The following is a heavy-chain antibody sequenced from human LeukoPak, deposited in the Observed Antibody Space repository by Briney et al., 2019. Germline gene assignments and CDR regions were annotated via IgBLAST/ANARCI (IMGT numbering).Heavy chain of an antibody. V-gene: IGHV3-23*01. Sequence: GGSLRLSCVGSGFTLSSYAMSWVRQAPGKGLEWVSAISGSGTRTYYADSVKGRFTISRDNSKNTLYLQVNSLRAEDTAVYYCAKALGELSFIVDYWGQGTLVTVSS. D-gene: IGHD3-16*02. CDR3: AKALGELSFIVDY. J-gene: IGHJ4*02. CDR2: ISGSGTRT. CDR1: GFTLSSYA.